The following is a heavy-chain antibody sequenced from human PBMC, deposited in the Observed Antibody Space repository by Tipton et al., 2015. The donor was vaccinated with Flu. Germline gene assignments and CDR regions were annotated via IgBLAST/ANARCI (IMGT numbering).Heavy chain of an antibody. D-gene: IGHD2-15*01. CDR1: GYSFTSYW. CDR3: ARGYGSGGSCYYVGYYGMDV. CDR2: IYPGDSDT. V-gene: IGHV5-51*03. Sequence: VQLVQSGAEVKKPGESLKISCKGSGYSFTSYWIGWVRQMPGKGLEWMGIIYPGDSDTRYSPSFQGQVTISADKSISTAYLQWSSLKASDTAMYYCARGYGSGGSCYYVGYYGMDVWGQGTTVTVSS. J-gene: IGHJ6*02.